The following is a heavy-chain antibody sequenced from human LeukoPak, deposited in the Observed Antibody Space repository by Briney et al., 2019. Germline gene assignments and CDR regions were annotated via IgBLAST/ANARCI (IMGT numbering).Heavy chain of an antibody. J-gene: IGHJ4*02. CDR3: ARPGQLRFLEWLPYYFDY. Sequence: ASVKVSCKASGYTFTGYYMHWVRQAPGQGLEWMGWINPNSGGTNYAQKFQGRVTMTRDTSISTAYMELSRLRSDDTAVYYCARPGQLRFLEWLPYYFDYWGQGTLVTVSS. CDR1: GYTFTGYY. V-gene: IGHV1-2*02. CDR2: INPNSGGT. D-gene: IGHD3-3*01.